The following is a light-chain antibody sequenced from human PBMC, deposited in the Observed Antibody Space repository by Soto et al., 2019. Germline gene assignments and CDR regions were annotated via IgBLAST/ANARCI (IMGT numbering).Light chain of an antibody. V-gene: IGLV2-14*01. CDR3: CSYTSGNTYV. CDR2: EVN. CDR1: SSDVGGYNY. Sequence: QSALTQPASVSGSPGQSITISCTGTSSDVGGYNYVSWYQQHPGKAPKLMISEVNNRPSGVSNRFSGSKSGNAASLTISGLQAEDEADYYCCSYTSGNTYVFGTGTKLTVL. J-gene: IGLJ1*01.